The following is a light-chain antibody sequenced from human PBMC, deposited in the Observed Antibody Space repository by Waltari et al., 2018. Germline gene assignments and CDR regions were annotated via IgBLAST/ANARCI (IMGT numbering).Light chain of an antibody. V-gene: IGLV3-10*01. J-gene: IGLJ3*02. CDR2: EDT. Sequence: SYELTQPPSVSVSPGQTARITCSGNALAEKFASWYQQKSDQAPVLVIDEDTKRPSGIPERFSGSSSGTVATLTISGAQVEDEADYYCYSTDSSGDHWVFGGGTRVTVL. CDR1: ALAEKF. CDR3: YSTDSSGDHWV.